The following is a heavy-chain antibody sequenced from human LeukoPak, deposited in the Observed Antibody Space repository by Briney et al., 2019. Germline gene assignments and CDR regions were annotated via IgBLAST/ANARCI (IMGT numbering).Heavy chain of an antibody. J-gene: IGHJ4*02. V-gene: IGHV4-31*03. CDR3: ARGPGGSYFGDY. CDR1: GGSISSGGYY. Sequence: SQTLSLTCTVSGGSISSGGYYWRWIRQHPGKGLEWIGYIYYSGSTYYNPSLKSRVTISVDTSKNQFSLKLSSVTAADTAVYYCARGPGGSYFGDYWGQGTLVTVSS. CDR2: IYYSGST. D-gene: IGHD1-26*01.